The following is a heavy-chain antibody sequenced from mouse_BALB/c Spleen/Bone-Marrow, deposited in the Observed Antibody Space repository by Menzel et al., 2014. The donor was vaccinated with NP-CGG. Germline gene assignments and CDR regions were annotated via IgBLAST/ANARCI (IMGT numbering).Heavy chain of an antibody. CDR3: TRDAMDY. Sequence: QVQLQQSGAELVKPGASVKISCKASGYTFTSYWMHWVRQRPGQGLEWIGVIDPSDSYTSYIQKFKGKATLTVDTSSSTASRQLSSLTYEDAAVYYCTRDAMDYWGQATTVTVSS. J-gene: IGHJ4*01. CDR1: GYTFTSYW. V-gene: IGHV1S127*01. CDR2: IDPSDSYT.